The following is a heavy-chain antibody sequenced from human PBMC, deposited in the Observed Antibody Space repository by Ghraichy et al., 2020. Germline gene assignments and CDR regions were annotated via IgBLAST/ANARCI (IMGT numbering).Heavy chain of an antibody. Sequence: SETLSLTCAVYGGSFSGYYWSWIRQPPGKGLEWIGEINHSGSTNYNPSLKSRVTISVDTSKNQFSLKLSSVTAADTAVYYCARGSSGWSTPFDYWGQGTLVTVSS. D-gene: IGHD6-19*01. CDR2: INHSGST. CDR1: GGSFSGYY. V-gene: IGHV4-34*01. CDR3: ARGSSGWSTPFDY. J-gene: IGHJ4*02.